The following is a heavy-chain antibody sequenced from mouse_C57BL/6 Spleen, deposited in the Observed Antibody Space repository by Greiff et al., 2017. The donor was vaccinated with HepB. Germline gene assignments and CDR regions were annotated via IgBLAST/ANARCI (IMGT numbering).Heavy chain of an antibody. D-gene: IGHD2-5*01. CDR3: ARDARSNYPFDY. V-gene: IGHV7-1*01. CDR1: GFTFSDFY. CDR2: SRNKANDYTT. Sequence: EVMLVESGGGLVQSGRSLRLSCATSGFTFSDFYMEWVRQAPGKGLEWIAASRNKANDYTTEYSASVKGRFIVSRDTSQSILYLQMNALRAEDTAIYYCARDARSNYPFDYWGQGTTLTVSS. J-gene: IGHJ2*01.